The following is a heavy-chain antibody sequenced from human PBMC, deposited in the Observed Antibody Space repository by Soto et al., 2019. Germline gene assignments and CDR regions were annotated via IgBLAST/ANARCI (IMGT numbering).Heavy chain of an antibody. D-gene: IGHD2-21*01. V-gene: IGHV3-9*01. J-gene: IGHJ4*02. Sequence: GGSLRLSCAASGFNFDDYAMQWVRQAPGKGLEWVSGINWNGDSITYADSLKGRFTISRDNAKNSLYLQMNSLRLEDTAFYYCARGPSLWTYFDYWGQGSLVTVSS. CDR3: ARGPSLWTYFDY. CDR1: GFNFDDYA. CDR2: INWNGDSI.